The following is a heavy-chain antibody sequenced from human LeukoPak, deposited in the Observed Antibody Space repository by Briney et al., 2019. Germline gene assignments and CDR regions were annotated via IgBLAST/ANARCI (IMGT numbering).Heavy chain of an antibody. Sequence: GGSLRLSCAASGFIFRNYAMSWVRQAPGKGLEWVSAITGSGDTTYYADSVKGRFTISRDNSKNTLYVEMNTLRAEDTAVYYCAKWGDYDILTGYYVSDFWGQGTLVTVHS. V-gene: IGHV3-23*01. CDR1: GFIFRNYA. D-gene: IGHD3-9*01. J-gene: IGHJ4*02. CDR2: ITGSGDTT. CDR3: AKWGDYDILTGYYVSDF.